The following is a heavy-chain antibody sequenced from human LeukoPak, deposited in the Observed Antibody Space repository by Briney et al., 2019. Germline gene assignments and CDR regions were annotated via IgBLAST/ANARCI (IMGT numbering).Heavy chain of an antibody. V-gene: IGHV3-7*01. J-gene: IGHJ4*02. CDR3: ARQYCSSTSCYRYFDY. CDR2: IKQDGSEK. D-gene: IGHD2-2*02. Sequence: GGSLRLFCAASGFTFSSYWMSWVRQAPGKGLEWVANIKQDGSEKYYVDSVKGRFTISRDNAKNSLYLQMNSLRAEGTAVYYCARQYCSSTSCYRYFDYWGQGTLVTVSS. CDR1: GFTFSSYW.